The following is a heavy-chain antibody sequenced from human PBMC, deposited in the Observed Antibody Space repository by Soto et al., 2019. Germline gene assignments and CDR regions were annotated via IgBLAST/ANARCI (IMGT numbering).Heavy chain of an antibody. CDR3: AKGDDSVVVPADIPLDY. J-gene: IGHJ4*02. Sequence: GGSLRLSCAASGFTFSSYAMSWVRQAPGKGLEWVSAISGSGGSTYYADSVKGRFTISRDNSKNTLYLQMNSLRAEDTAVYYCAKGDDSVVVPADIPLDYWGQGTLVTLSS. D-gene: IGHD2-2*01. V-gene: IGHV3-23*01. CDR2: ISGSGGST. CDR1: GFTFSSYA.